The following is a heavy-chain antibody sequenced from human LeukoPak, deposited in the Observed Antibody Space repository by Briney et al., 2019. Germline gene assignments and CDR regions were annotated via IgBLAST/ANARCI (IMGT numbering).Heavy chain of an antibody. CDR1: GFTFTDYW. Sequence: GGSLRLSCEVSGFTFTDYWMNWVRQAPGKGPEWVASIRQDGSEKTYVDSVKGRFTISRDNTKNSLSLQLNGLRAEDTAVYYCARDGTAAGLYFDLWGQGTLATVSS. D-gene: IGHD6-13*01. V-gene: IGHV3-7*01. CDR2: IRQDGSEK. CDR3: ARDGTAAGLYFDL. J-gene: IGHJ4*01.